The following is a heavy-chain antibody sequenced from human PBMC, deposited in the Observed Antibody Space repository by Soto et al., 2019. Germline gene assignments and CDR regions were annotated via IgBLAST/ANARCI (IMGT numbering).Heavy chain of an antibody. J-gene: IGHJ4*02. CDR2: IIPIFGTA. Sequence: SVKVSCKASGGTFSSYAMNWVRPAPGQGLEWMGGIIPIFGTANYAQKLQGRVTITADESTSTAYMELSSLRSEDTAVYYCASHSNSSTKEVVYYGYRDQGTLVTVSS. D-gene: IGHD6-6*01. V-gene: IGHV1-69*13. CDR1: GGTFSSYA. CDR3: ASHSNSSTKEVVYYGY.